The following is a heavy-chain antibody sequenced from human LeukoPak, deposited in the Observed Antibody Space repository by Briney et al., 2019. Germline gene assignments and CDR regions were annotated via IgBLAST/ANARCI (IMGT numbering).Heavy chain of an antibody. Sequence: ASVKVSCKASGGTFSSYAISWVRQAPGQGLEWMGWISAYNGNTNYAQKLQGRVTMTTDTSTSTAYMELRSLRSDDTAVYYCARNQYSGSYSPRDGMDVWGKGTTVTVSS. CDR3: ARNQYSGSYSPRDGMDV. J-gene: IGHJ6*04. CDR1: GGTFSSYA. CDR2: ISAYNGNT. V-gene: IGHV1-18*01. D-gene: IGHD1-26*01.